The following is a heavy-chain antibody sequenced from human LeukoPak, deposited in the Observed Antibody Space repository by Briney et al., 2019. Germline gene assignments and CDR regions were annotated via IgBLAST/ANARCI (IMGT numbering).Heavy chain of an antibody. CDR1: GYTFTSYY. Sequence: ASVKVSCKASGYTFTSYYMHWVRQAPGQGLEWMGIINPSDGNTTYARTFQGRFTMTRDTSTSTVYMELSSLRSEDTAVYYCARGRSRTIGLDYWGQGTLVTVSS. CDR3: ARGRSRTIGLDY. V-gene: IGHV1-46*01. D-gene: IGHD4/OR15-4a*01. J-gene: IGHJ4*02. CDR2: INPSDGNT.